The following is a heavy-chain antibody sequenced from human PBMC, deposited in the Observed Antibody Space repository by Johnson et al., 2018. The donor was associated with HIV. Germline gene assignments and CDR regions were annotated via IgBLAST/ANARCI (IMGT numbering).Heavy chain of an antibody. CDR2: IWYDGSNK. Sequence: QVQLVESGGGVVQPGRSLRLSCAASGFTFSSYGMHWVRQAPGKGLEWVAVIWYDGSNKYYADSVKGRFTISRDNSKNTLYLQMNSLRAEDTAVYYCAKDSPGEGDAFDIWGQGTRVTVSS. D-gene: IGHD3-10*01. V-gene: IGHV3-33*06. CDR1: GFTFSSYG. J-gene: IGHJ3*02. CDR3: AKDSPGEGDAFDI.